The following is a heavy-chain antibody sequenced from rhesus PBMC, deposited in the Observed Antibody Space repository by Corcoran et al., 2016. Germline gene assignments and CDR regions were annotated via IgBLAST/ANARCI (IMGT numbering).Heavy chain of an antibody. V-gene: IGHV4-122*02. CDR3: AGGILYWYPTDV. CDR2: ITYSGST. Sequence: QVQLQESGPGLVKPSETLSLTCAVSGYSISGYYWSWIRQAPGKGLEWIWYITYSGSTSYTPALKSRVTISRDPSKNQFSLKRSSVTAADTAVYYWAGGILYWYPTDVWGPGVLVTVSS. CDR1: GYSISGYY. J-gene: IGHJ5-1*01. D-gene: IGHD2-21*01.